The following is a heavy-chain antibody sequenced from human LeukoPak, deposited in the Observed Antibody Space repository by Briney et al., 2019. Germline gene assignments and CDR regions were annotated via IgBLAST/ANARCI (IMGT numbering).Heavy chain of an antibody. CDR2: ISYIGST. CDR1: GDSFSSHY. J-gene: IGHJ3*02. Sequence: SEALSLTCAVSGDSFSSHYWTWIRQPPGKGLEWIGYISYIGSTNYNPSLKSRVTISIDTSKNQFSLKLSSVTAADTAVYYCARDLVTVTKGFDIWGQGTMVSVSS. CDR3: ARDLVTVTKGFDI. D-gene: IGHD4-17*01. V-gene: IGHV4-59*11.